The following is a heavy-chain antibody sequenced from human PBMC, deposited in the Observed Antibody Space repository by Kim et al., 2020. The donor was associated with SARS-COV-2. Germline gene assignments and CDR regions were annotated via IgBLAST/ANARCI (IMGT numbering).Heavy chain of an antibody. CDR2: IWYDGSNK. Sequence: GGSLRLSCAASGFTFSSYGMHWVRQAPGKGLEWVAVIWYDGSNKYYADSVKGRFTISRDNSKNTLYLQMNSLRAEDTAVYYCAREGDHYGVGRRRGAFDIWGQGTMVTVSS. CDR3: AREGDHYGVGRRRGAFDI. V-gene: IGHV3-33*01. D-gene: IGHD4-17*01. J-gene: IGHJ3*02. CDR1: GFTFSSYG.